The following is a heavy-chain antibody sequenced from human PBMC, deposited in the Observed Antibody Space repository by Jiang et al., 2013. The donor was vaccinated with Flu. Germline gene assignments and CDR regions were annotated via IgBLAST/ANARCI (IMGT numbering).Heavy chain of an antibody. CDR3: ARVISAVAGTSPFGY. V-gene: IGHV1-46*01. CDR2: INPSGGST. CDR1: GYTFTSYY. Sequence: KVSCKASGYTFTSYYMHWVRQAPGQGLEWMGIINPSGGSTSYAQKFQGRVTMTRDTSTSTVYMELSSLRSEDTAVYYCARVISAVAGTSPFGYWGQGTLVTVSS. D-gene: IGHD6-19*01. J-gene: IGHJ4*02.